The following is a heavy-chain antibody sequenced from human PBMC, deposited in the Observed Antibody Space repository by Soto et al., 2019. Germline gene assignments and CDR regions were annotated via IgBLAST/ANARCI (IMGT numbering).Heavy chain of an antibody. Sequence: GGSLRLSCVASGFAFSNYWMSWFRQAPGKGLQWVANINRDGSEKYYVDSLKGRFTISRDTAENSLYLEMTTLRAEDTAVYYCARAPDGSGSYSYFDNWGQGTLVTVSS. J-gene: IGHJ4*02. CDR2: INRDGSEK. V-gene: IGHV3-7*03. D-gene: IGHD3-22*01. CDR3: ARAPDGSGSYSYFDN. CDR1: GFAFSNYW.